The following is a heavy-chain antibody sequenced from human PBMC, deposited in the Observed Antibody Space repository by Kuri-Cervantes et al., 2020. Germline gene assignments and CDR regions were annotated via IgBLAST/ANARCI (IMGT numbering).Heavy chain of an antibody. CDR1: GFTFSSYA. CDR2: ISGSGGST. V-gene: IGHV3-23*01. CDR3: ARDRLLWFGELFGSDNWFDP. D-gene: IGHD3-10*01. J-gene: IGHJ5*02. Sequence: GESLKISCAASGFTFSSYAMSWVRQAPGKGLEWVSAISGSGGSTYYADSVKGRFTISRDNVKNSLYLQMNSLRAEDTAVYYCARDRLLWFGELFGSDNWFDPWGQGTLVTVSS.